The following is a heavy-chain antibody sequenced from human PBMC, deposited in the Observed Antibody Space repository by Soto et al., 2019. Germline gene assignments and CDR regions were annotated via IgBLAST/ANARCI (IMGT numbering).Heavy chain of an antibody. D-gene: IGHD2-2*01. CDR1: GFAFNKYG. V-gene: IGHV3-21*01. Sequence: GGSLRLSCTVSGFAFNKYGINWVRQAPGKGLEWVSSISKSDYTYYSDSVKGRFAISRDNAKSSVSLQMNTLRVEDTAVYYCAREDSIIIPAVSDFWGQGTLVTVSS. CDR2: ISKSDYT. CDR3: AREDSIIIPAVSDF. J-gene: IGHJ4*02.